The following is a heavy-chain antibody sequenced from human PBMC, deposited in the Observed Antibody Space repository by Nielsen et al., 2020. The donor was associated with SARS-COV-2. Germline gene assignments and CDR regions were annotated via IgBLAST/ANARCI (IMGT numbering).Heavy chain of an antibody. J-gene: IGHJ6*02. CDR3: ARGSGMGV. V-gene: IGHV3-7*03. CDR1: GFTFANHW. Sequence: GESLKISCAASGFTFANHWMTWVRQAPGKGLEWVANIKQDGSEKYLVDSVQGRFTISRDNAKSSLFLQMNSLRADDTARYYCARGSGMGVWGQGTAVIVSS. CDR2: IKQDGSEK. D-gene: IGHD3-10*01.